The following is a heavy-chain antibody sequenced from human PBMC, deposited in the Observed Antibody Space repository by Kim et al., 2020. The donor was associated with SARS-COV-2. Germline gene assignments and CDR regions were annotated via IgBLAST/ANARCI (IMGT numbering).Heavy chain of an antibody. CDR2: ISGSGGST. V-gene: IGHV3-23*01. D-gene: IGHD5-18*01. Sequence: GGSLRLSCAASGFTFSSYAMSWVRQAPGKGLEWVSAISGSGGSTYYADSVKGRFTISRDNSKNTLYLQMNSLRAENTAVYYCAKGGSTSSHPWIQLWLLGYWGQGTLVTVSS. J-gene: IGHJ4*02. CDR1: GFTFSSYA. CDR3: AKGGSTSSHPWIQLWLLGY.